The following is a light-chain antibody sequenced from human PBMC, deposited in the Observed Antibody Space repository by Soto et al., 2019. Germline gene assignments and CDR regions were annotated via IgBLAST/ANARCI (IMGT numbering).Light chain of an antibody. Sequence: EILMTQSPLTLPVTPREPASISCRSRQSLLYNNTYNYLDWYVQKPGQSPQLLIYFGSNRAPGVPDRFSGSGSGTDFTLKINRVEAEDVGTYYCMQALQSLTFGQGTRLEI. CDR3: MQALQSLT. V-gene: IGKV2-28*01. CDR2: FGS. J-gene: IGKJ5*01. CDR1: QSLLYNNTYNY.